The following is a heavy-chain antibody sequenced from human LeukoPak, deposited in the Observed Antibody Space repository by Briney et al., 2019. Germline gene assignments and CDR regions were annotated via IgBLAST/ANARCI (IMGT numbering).Heavy chain of an antibody. V-gene: IGHV4-39*01. CDR2: IYYSGTT. Sequence: SEALSLTCTVSGGSIRSSDHYWAWIRQPPGKGLEWIASIYYSGTTYYHTSLKSRVTISVDTSKNRFSLKLNSVTAADTAVYFCARKSLRIGSNNWFDPWGQGTLVTVSS. CDR1: GGSIRSSDHY. D-gene: IGHD2-21*01. CDR3: ARKSLRIGSNNWFDP. J-gene: IGHJ5*02.